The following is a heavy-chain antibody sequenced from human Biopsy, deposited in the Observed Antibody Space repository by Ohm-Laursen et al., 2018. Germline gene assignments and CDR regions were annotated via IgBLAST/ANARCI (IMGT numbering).Heavy chain of an antibody. D-gene: IGHD3-16*01. J-gene: IGHJ3*01. Sequence: KVSCKGSGYAASDYFLHWLRQAPGPGPWWMGGISPNSGGTNYAQKFQGRVTMTTDTSTSTVYLELRRLLSDDTAVYYCARDIMNRIAGLVARSDVFDVWGQGTLVTV. CDR2: ISPNSGGT. CDR3: ARDIMNRIAGLVARSDVFDV. CDR1: GYAASDYF. V-gene: IGHV1-2*02.